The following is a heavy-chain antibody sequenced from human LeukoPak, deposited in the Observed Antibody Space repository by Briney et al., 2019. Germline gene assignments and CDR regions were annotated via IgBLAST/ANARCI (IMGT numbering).Heavy chain of an antibody. J-gene: IGHJ4*02. CDR1: GGTFSNDG. Sequence: SVKVSCKASGGTFSNDGISWVRQAPGQGLEWMGGIIPIFGTANYAQKFQGRVTITADESTSTAYMELSSLRSEDTAVYYCARARSTMVRGGFLDLDYWGQGTLVTVSS. V-gene: IGHV1-69*01. CDR3: ARARSTMVRGGFLDLDY. D-gene: IGHD3-10*01. CDR2: IIPIFGTA.